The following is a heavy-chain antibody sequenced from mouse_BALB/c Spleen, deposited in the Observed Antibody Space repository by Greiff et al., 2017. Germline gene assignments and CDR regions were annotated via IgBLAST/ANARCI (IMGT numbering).Heavy chain of an antibody. CDR1: GDSITSGY. D-gene: IGHD1-1*01. CDR3: ASPTTVVAKDGFDV. CDR2: ISYSGST. J-gene: IGHJ1*01. Sequence: EVKLMESGPSLVKPSQTLSLTCSVTGDSITSGYWNWIRKFPGNKLEYMGYISYSGSTYYNPSLKSRISITRDTSKNQYYLQLNSVTTEDTATYYCASPTTVVAKDGFDVWGAGTTVTVSS. V-gene: IGHV3-8*02.